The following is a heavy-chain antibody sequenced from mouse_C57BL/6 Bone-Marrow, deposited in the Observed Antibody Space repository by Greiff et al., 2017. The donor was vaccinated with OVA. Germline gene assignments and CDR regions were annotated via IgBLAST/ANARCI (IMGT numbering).Heavy chain of an antibody. V-gene: IGHV1-55*01. Sequence: VQLQQPGAELVKPGASVKMSCKASGYTFTSYWITWVKQRPGQGLEWIGDIYPGSGSTNYNEKFKSKATLTVDTSSSTAYMQLSSLTSEDSAVYYCARWYYSNPYYFDYWGQGTTLTVSS. J-gene: IGHJ2*01. CDR2: IYPGSGST. CDR3: ARWYYSNPYYFDY. D-gene: IGHD2-5*01. CDR1: GYTFTSYW.